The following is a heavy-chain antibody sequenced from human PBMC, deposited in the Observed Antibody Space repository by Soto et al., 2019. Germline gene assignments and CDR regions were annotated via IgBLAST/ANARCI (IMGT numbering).Heavy chain of an antibody. Sequence: SETLSLTCTVSGGSISSSSYYWGWIRQPPGKGLEWIGSIYYSGSTYYNPSLKSRVTISVDTSKNQFSLKLSSVTAADTAVYYCASTNGYSYGGYGMDVWGQGTTVTVSS. CDR2: IYYSGST. V-gene: IGHV4-39*01. CDR3: ASTNGYSYGGYGMDV. D-gene: IGHD5-18*01. J-gene: IGHJ6*02. CDR1: GGSISSSSYY.